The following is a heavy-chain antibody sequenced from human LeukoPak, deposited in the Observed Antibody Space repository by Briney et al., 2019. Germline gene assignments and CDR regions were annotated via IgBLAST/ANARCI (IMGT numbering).Heavy chain of an antibody. J-gene: IGHJ4*02. CDR2: INHSGST. D-gene: IGHD3-3*01. CDR3: ARAEKSSFWSGYRFDY. V-gene: IGHV4-34*01. CDR1: NGSFSGYY. Sequence: SETLSLTCAVYNGSFSGYYWGWIRQPPGKGLEWIGEINHSGSTYYNPSLKSRVTISVDTSKKQFSLKLSSVTAADTAVYYCARAEKSSFWSGYRFDYWGQGTLVTVSS.